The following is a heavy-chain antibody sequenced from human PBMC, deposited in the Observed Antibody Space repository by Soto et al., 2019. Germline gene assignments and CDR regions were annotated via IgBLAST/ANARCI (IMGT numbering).Heavy chain of an antibody. D-gene: IGHD1-26*01. V-gene: IGHV5-51*01. CDR1: GYNFKNYW. Sequence: XESLKISCEASGYNFKNYWIGWVRQMPGKGLEWMGIIYPADSNTRYSPSFEGQVTISADKSITTAYLQWSSLKASDTAMYYCARGGGSYWTDFWGQGALVTVSS. CDR2: IYPADSNT. CDR3: ARGGGSYWTDF. J-gene: IGHJ4*02.